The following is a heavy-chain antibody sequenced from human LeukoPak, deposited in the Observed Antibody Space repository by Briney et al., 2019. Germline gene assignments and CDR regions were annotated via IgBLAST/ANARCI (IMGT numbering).Heavy chain of an antibody. CDR3: ARGFRTPMYYYYYYMDV. Sequence: SETLSLTCAVYGGSFSGYYWSWIRQPPGKGLEWIGEINHSGSTNYNPSLKSRVTISVDTSKNQFSLMLSSVTAADTAVYYCARGFRTPMYYYYYYMDVWGKGTTVTVSS. CDR2: INHSGST. D-gene: IGHD2-15*01. V-gene: IGHV4-34*01. J-gene: IGHJ6*03. CDR1: GGSFSGYY.